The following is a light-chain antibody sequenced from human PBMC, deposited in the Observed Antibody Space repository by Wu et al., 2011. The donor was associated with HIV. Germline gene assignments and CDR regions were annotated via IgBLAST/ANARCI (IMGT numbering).Light chain of an antibody. Sequence: IVLTQSPDTLSLSPGDRATLSCRASQSISTYLAWYQQKPGQAPRLLIYDASNRATGTPARFSGSGSGTDFTLTIGSLEPEDFAVYYCQQYNYWPTFGGGTKVEIK. CDR1: QSISTY. V-gene: IGKV3-11*01. J-gene: IGKJ4*01. CDR3: QQYNYWPT. CDR2: DAS.